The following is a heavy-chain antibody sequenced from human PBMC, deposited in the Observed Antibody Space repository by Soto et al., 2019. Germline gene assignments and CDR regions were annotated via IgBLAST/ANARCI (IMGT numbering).Heavy chain of an antibody. Sequence: PSETLSLTCSFSGDSVTSHYLTWIRQSPEKGLEWIGYMHYTGFSHYNPSPKSRLTISVARSKNQFSLQLSSVTVEDTAVYYCARGAIIPISSIAARRAGWWFDSWGQGTQVTVSS. CDR2: MHYTGFS. D-gene: IGHD6-6*01. CDR3: ARGAIIPISSIAARRAGWWFDS. CDR1: GDSVTSHY. J-gene: IGHJ5*01. V-gene: IGHV4-59*02.